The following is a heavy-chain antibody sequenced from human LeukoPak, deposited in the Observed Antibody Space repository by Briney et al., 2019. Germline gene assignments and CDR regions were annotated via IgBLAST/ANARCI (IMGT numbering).Heavy chain of an antibody. CDR1: GYSISSGNY. D-gene: IGHD4-17*01. Sequence: SETLSLTCSVSGYSISSGNYWGWIRLPPGNGLQWIGSIYHSGSTYYNPSLKSRVTISVDTSKNQFSLKLSSVTAADTAVYYCARGYGSFDYWGQGTLVTVSS. V-gene: IGHV4-38-2*02. CDR2: IYHSGST. J-gene: IGHJ4*02. CDR3: ARGYGSFDY.